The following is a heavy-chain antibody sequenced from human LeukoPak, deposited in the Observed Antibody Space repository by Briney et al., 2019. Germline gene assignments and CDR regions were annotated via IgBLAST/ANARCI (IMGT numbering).Heavy chain of an antibody. CDR1: GYSFNSYW. CDR3: ARPRDGYNNYFDY. CDR2: IYPGDSDT. J-gene: IGHJ4*02. V-gene: IGHV5-51*01. Sequence: GESLKISCKGSGYSFNSYWIGWVRQMPGRGLEWIGVIYPGDSDTRYSPSFQGQVSISADKSISTAYLQWSSLKASDTAIYYCARPRDGYNNYFDYWGQGTLVTVSS. D-gene: IGHD5-24*01.